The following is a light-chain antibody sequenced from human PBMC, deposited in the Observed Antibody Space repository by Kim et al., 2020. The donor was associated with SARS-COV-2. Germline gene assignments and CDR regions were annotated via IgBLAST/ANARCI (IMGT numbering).Light chain of an antibody. CDR2: TDT. CDR3: QVWDSSTWV. Sequence: VALGQPARITWGENNIGSKDVLWYQQKPGQAPVLVIYTDTNRPSGIPERFSGSNSGNTATLTISRAQAGDEADYYCQVWDSSTWVFGGGTQLTVL. V-gene: IGLV3-9*01. J-gene: IGLJ3*02. CDR1: NIGSKD.